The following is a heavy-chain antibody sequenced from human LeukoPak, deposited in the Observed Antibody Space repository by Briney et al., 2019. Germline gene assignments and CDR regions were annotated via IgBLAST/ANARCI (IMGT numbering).Heavy chain of an antibody. CDR1: GFTFSTYN. Sequence: GGSLRLSCAASGFTFSTYNMSWVRQAPGKGLEWVSAISGSGGSTYYADSVKGRFTISRDNSKNTLYLQMNSLRAEDTAVYYCAKTYYDSSGYSLDYWGQGTLVTVSS. CDR3: AKTYYDSSGYSLDY. V-gene: IGHV3-23*01. D-gene: IGHD3-22*01. CDR2: ISGSGGST. J-gene: IGHJ4*02.